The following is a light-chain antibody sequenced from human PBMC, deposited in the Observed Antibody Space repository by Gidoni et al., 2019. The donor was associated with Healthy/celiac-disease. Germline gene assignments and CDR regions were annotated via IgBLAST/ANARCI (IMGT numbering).Light chain of an antibody. J-gene: IGKJ1*01. CDR1: QSISSY. Sequence: DIQMTQSPSSLSASVGDRVTITCRASQSISSYLNWSQQKPGRAPKLLIYAAASLQSGVPSRFSGSGSGTDFTLTINSLQPEDCATYYCQQSYSTPWTFXQXTKVEIK. V-gene: IGKV1-39*01. CDR2: AAA. CDR3: QQSYSTPWT.